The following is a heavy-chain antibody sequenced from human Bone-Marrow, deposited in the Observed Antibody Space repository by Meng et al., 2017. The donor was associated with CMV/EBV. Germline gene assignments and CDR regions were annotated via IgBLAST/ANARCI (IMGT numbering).Heavy chain of an antibody. CDR3: ARGPYYGSGSYVL. D-gene: IGHD3-10*01. CDR1: GGSISSYY. Sequence: GSLRLSCTVSGGSISSYYWSWIRQPPGKGLEWIGYIYYSGSTNYNPSLKSRVTISVDTSKNQFSLKLSSVTAADTAVYYCARGPYYGSGSYVLWGQGTLVTVSS. V-gene: IGHV4-59*12. J-gene: IGHJ4*02. CDR2: IYYSGST.